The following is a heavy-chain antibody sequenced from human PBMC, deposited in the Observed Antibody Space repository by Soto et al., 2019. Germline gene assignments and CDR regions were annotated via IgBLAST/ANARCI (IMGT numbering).Heavy chain of an antibody. V-gene: IGHV3-21*01. D-gene: IGHD6-19*01. CDR1: GFTFSSYS. CDR3: ARELEVAADYYYYGMDV. CDR2: ISSSSSYI. J-gene: IGHJ6*02. Sequence: PGGSLRLSCAASGFTFSSYSMNWVRQAPGKGLEWVSSISSSSSYIYYADSVKGRFTISRDNAKNSLYLQMNSLRAEDTAVYYCARELEVAADYYYYGMDVWGQGTTVTVSS.